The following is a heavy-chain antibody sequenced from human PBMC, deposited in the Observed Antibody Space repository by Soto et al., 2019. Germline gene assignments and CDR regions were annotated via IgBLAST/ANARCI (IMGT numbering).Heavy chain of an antibody. J-gene: IGHJ4*02. Sequence: XEALSLICNVSKYSISIGYDWCLVRHPPGKGLEGIGTIYQSGNTYQNPSLKSRVILSIDTSKNQFSLNLRNVTAADTAVYYCVRGKVNFDFWGKGILVTSPQ. CDR2: IYQSGNT. CDR1: KYSISIGYD. CDR3: VRGKVNFDF. V-gene: IGHV4-38-2*02.